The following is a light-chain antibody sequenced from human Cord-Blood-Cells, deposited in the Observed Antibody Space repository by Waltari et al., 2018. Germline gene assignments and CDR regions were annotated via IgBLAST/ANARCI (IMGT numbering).Light chain of an antibody. V-gene: IGKV1-39*01. Sequence: DIQISQSPFSLSASVRDRVTITCRASQSISSYLNWYQQKPGKAPKLLIYAASSLQSGVPSRFSGSGSGTDFTLTISSLQPEDFATYYCQQSYSTPQTFGQGTKVEIK. CDR1: QSISSY. CDR3: QQSYSTPQT. J-gene: IGKJ1*01. CDR2: AAS.